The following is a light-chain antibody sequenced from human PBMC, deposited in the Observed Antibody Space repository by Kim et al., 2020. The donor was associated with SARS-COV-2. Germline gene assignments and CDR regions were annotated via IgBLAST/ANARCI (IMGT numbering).Light chain of an antibody. V-gene: IGKV1-33*01. CDR2: DAS. CDR1: QDISNY. Sequence: DIQMTQSPSSLSASVGDRVTITCQASQDISNYLNWYQQKPGKAPKLLIYDASNLETGVPSRFSGSGSGTDFTFTISSLQPEDIATSYCQQYDNLPPYTFGQGTKLDI. CDR3: QQYDNLPPYT. J-gene: IGKJ2*01.